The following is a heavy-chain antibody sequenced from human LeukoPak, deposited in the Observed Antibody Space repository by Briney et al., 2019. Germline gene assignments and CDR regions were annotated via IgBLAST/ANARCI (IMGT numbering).Heavy chain of an antibody. CDR1: GFTFSSYS. J-gene: IGHJ3*02. CDR2: ISSSSSYI. CDR3: ARDRGGATFSAFDI. V-gene: IGHV3-21*01. D-gene: IGHD1-26*01. Sequence: GGSLRLSCAASGFTFSSYSMNWVRQAPGKGLEWVSSISSSSSYIYYADSVKGRFTISRDNAKNSLYLQMNSLRAEDTAVYYCARDRGGATFSAFDIWGQGTMVTVSS.